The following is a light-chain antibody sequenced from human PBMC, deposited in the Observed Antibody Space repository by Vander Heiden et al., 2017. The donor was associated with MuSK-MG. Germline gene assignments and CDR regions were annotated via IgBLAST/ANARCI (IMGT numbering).Light chain of an antibody. CDR2: AAS. CDR3: QQSYSNPFT. V-gene: IGKV1-39*01. Sequence: DFQMTLSQSALSASVGDRVTITCRASQSISSYLNWYQQKPGKAPKLLIYAASSLQSGVPSRFSGSGSGTDFTLTISSLQPEDFATYYWQQSYSNPFTFGGGTKVEIK. CDR1: QSISSY. J-gene: IGKJ4*01.